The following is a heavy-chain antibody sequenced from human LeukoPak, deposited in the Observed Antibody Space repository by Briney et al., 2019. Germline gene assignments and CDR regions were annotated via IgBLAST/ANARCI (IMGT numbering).Heavy chain of an antibody. CDR2: IFYSGST. CDR1: GGSINSGDYY. V-gene: IGHV4-30-4*01. D-gene: IGHD6-13*01. CDR3: ARAYSSSWYYFDF. J-gene: IGHJ4*02. Sequence: SETLSLTCTVSGGSINSGDYYWSWIRQPPGKGLEWIGYIFYSGSTYYTPSLKSRVTISVDSSKNQFSLQLSTVTAADTAVYYCARAYSSSWYYFDFWGQGTLVTVSS.